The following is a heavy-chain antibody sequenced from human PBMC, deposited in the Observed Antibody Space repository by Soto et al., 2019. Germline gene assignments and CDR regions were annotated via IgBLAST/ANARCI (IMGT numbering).Heavy chain of an antibody. Sequence: EVQLLESGGGLVQPGGSLRLSCAASGFTFRNYAMSWARQAPGKGLEWVSAISGSGGTTHYADSVKGRFTISRDNSKNTLYLQMHSLRVEDRAVYYCAKDRSSTSCYAFDYWGQGSLVTVSS. CDR2: ISGSGGTT. J-gene: IGHJ4*02. D-gene: IGHD2-2*01. CDR3: AKDRSSTSCYAFDY. CDR1: GFTFRNYA. V-gene: IGHV3-23*01.